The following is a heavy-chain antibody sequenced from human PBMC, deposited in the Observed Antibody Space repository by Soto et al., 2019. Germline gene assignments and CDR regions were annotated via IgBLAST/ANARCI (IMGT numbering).Heavy chain of an antibody. CDR1: GFTFSNYA. J-gene: IGHJ4*02. V-gene: IGHV3-23*01. CDR2: ISGSGGST. D-gene: IGHD6-13*01. CDR3: AKDQGSSWYEIDY. Sequence: EVQLLESGGGLVQPGGSLRLSCAASGFTFSNYAVTWVRQAPGKGLEWVSTISGSGGSTYYADSVKGRFTISRDNSKKTLDMQMSSLRAGDTAVCYCAKDQGSSWYEIDYWGQGTLVTVSS.